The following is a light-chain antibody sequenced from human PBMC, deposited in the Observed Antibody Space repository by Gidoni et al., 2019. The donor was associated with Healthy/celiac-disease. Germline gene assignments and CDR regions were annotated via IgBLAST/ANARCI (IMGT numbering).Light chain of an antibody. Sequence: DIQMTQSPSSLSASVGDRVTITCRASQSISSYLNWYQQKPGKAPKLLIYAASSLQSGVPSRFSGSGSGTDFTLTISSLQPEDFATYYCQQSYSTVYTFGQGTKLGIK. CDR2: AAS. CDR1: QSISSY. J-gene: IGKJ2*01. V-gene: IGKV1-39*01. CDR3: QQSYSTVYT.